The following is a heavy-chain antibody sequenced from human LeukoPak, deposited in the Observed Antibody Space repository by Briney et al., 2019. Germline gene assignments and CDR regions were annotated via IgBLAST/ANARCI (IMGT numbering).Heavy chain of an antibody. CDR3: ARDRLGYCSGGSCFFHDC. CDR1: GFTFSSYA. J-gene: IGHJ4*02. CDR2: ISYDGSNK. Sequence: HPGGSLRLSCAASGFTFSSYAMHWVRQAPGKGLEWVAVISYDGSNKYYADTVKGRFTISRDNSKNTLYLQMNSLRAEDTAVYYCARDRLGYCSGGSCFFHDCWGQGTLVTVSS. V-gene: IGHV3-30*04. D-gene: IGHD2-15*01.